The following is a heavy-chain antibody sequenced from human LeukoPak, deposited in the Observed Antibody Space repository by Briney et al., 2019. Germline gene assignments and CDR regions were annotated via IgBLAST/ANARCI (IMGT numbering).Heavy chain of an antibody. CDR2: IRQDGSDK. CDR1: GFTFRSNT. D-gene: IGHD2-2*01. V-gene: IGHV3-7*01. CDR3: ARDGGSAMPFDY. Sequence: GGSLRLSCAASGFTFRSNTMSWVRQAPGKGLEWVANIRQDGSDKYYVDSVKGRFTISRDNAKNSLYLQMNSLRAEDTAVYYCARDGGSAMPFDYWGQGTLVTVSS. J-gene: IGHJ4*02.